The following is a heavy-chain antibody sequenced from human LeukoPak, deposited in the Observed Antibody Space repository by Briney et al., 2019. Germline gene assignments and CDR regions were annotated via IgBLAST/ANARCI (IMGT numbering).Heavy chain of an antibody. Sequence: GGSLRLSCAASAFTFSDYSMNWVRQAPGKGLEWVSVLYSDGNTKYADSVQGRFTISRDNSKNTLYLEMNSLSPDDTAVYYCARGVEPLAANTLAYWGQGTLVTVSS. D-gene: IGHD1-14*01. V-gene: IGHV3-53*01. CDR1: AFTFSDYS. CDR2: LYSDGNT. J-gene: IGHJ4*02. CDR3: ARGVEPLAANTLAY.